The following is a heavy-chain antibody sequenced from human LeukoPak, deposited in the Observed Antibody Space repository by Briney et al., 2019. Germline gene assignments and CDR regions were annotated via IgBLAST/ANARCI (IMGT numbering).Heavy chain of an antibody. Sequence: PSETLSLTCTISGGSISAIPYYWGWIRQPPGKGLEWIGSVYYPGSPYYSPCLKTRVTISVDTPKNQFSLKLSSVTAADTAVYFCARSHFYGSGVDSWGQGTLVTVSS. D-gene: IGHD3-10*01. CDR1: GGSISAIPYY. CDR2: VYYPGSP. CDR3: ARSHFYGSGVDS. J-gene: IGHJ5*01. V-gene: IGHV4-39*01.